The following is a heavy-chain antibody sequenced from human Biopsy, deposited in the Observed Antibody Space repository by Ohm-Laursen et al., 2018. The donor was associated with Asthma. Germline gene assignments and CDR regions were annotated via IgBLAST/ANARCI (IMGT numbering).Heavy chain of an antibody. J-gene: IGHJ3*02. CDR2: ISKDASTQ. V-gene: IGHV3-30*01. CDR3: VRNGTDDAFDI. Sequence: SLRLSCAASEFSFSNFAIHWVRQAPGKGLEWVGVISKDASTQDYADSVKGRFTMARDNSKNTLDLQMNSLREEDTAVYYCVRNGTDDAFDIWGQGTVVSVSS. CDR1: EFSFSNFA. D-gene: IGHD1-1*01.